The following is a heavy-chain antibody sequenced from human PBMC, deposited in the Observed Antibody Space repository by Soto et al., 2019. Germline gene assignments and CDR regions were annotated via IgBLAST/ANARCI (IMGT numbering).Heavy chain of an antibody. CDR1: GGSISSSSYY. CDR3: ARHGNVVVPVDICRKTTYCYYGMDI. V-gene: IGHV4-39*01. J-gene: IGHJ6*02. Sequence: ASETLSLTCTVSGGSISSSSYYWGWIRQPPGKGLEWIGSIYYSGSTYYNPSLKSRVTISVDTSKNQFSLKLSSVTAADTAVYYCARHGNVVVPVDICRKTTYCYYGMDIWGQGTLVTVSS. D-gene: IGHD2-2*02. CDR2: IYYSGST.